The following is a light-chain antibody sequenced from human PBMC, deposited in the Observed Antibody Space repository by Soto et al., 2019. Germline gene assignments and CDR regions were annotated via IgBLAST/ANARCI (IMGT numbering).Light chain of an antibody. Sequence: DIQMTQSPSSLSASVGDRVTITCRASQSISSYLNWYQQKPGKAPKLLIYAASSLQSGVPSRFSGSGSGTDFTLTISSLQPEDFATYYCQQSYSVTWTFGQGTKVDIK. J-gene: IGKJ1*01. CDR1: QSISSY. V-gene: IGKV1-39*01. CDR3: QQSYSVTWT. CDR2: AAS.